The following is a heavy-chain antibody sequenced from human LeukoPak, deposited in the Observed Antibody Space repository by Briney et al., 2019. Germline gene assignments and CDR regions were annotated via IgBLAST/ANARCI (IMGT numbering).Heavy chain of an antibody. V-gene: IGHV3-23*01. J-gene: IGHJ4*02. CDR2: VSGNGGST. CDR3: AKEIGDYVWRSYSYYFDY. CDR1: GFTFRTYA. Sequence: GGSLRLSCGASGFTFRTYAMSWVRQAPGKGLEWVSSVSGNGGSTYYADSVKGRFTISRDNSKSTLYLQMNSLRAEDTAVYYCAKEIGDYVWRSYSYYFDYWGQGTLVTVSS. D-gene: IGHD3-16*01.